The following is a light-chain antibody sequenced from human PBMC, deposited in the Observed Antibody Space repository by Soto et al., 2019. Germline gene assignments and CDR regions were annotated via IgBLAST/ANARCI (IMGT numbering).Light chain of an antibody. CDR3: QQYNRYSQFT. Sequence: DIQMTQSPSTLSASVGDRVTITCRASQSIKNWLAWYQQKPGEAPKLRIYKASTLESGVPSRFSGSGSGTEFTLTISCLQPDDVATYRCQQYNRYSQFTVGPGTKVDIK. CDR2: KAS. J-gene: IGKJ3*01. V-gene: IGKV1-5*03. CDR1: QSIKNW.